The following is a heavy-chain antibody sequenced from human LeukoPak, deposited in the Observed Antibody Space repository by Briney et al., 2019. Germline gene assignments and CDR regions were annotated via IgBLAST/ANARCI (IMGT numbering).Heavy chain of an antibody. D-gene: IGHD2-2*02. V-gene: IGHV3-30*18. CDR3: AKDQLYCSSTSCYRFYGMDV. CDR1: GFTFSSYG. J-gene: IGHJ6*02. Sequence: PGGSLRLSCAASGFTFSSYGMHWVRQAPGKGLEWVAMISFDGSNKYYADSVKGRFTISRDTSENTLYVQMNSLRVEDTAVYFRAKDQLYCSSTSCYRFYGMDVWGQGTTVTVSS. CDR2: ISFDGSNK.